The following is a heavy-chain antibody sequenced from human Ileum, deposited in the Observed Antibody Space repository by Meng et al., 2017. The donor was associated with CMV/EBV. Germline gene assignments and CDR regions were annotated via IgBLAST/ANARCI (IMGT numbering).Heavy chain of an antibody. J-gene: IGHJ6*02. D-gene: IGHD2-15*01. CDR2: AYYSGST. CDR3: ASRSGRSYYGMDV. CDR1: GGSINYYY. Sequence: SETLSLTCTVSGGSINYYYWNWIRQPPGKGLEWIGYAYYSGSTNYNPSLKSRVTISVDTSKNQFSLKLSSVTAADTAVYYCASRSGRSYYGMDVWGQGTTVTVSS. V-gene: IGHV4-59*03.